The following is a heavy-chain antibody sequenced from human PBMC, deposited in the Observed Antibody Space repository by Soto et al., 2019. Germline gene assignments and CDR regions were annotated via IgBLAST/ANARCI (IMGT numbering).Heavy chain of an antibody. CDR2: IYRTGST. CDR1: GGSISTYY. V-gene: IGHV4-59*01. D-gene: IGHD3-3*01. Sequence: SETLSLTCTVSGGSISTYYWNWIRQSPGKGLEWIGYIYRTGSTHYNPSLNGRVAISLGTSSNKFSLKLTSVTAADTAVYFCARQIGDDPFDIWGQGTMVTVSS. J-gene: IGHJ3*02. CDR3: ARQIGDDPFDI.